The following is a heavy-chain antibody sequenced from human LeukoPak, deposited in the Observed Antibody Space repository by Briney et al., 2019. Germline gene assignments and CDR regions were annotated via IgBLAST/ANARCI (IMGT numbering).Heavy chain of an antibody. CDR3: ARNVGAIPVFDY. V-gene: IGHV3-21*01. Sequence: GGSLRLSCAASGFTFSSFSMNWVRQAPGKGLEWVSSISSSSSYIYYADSVKGRFTISRDNAKNSLYLQMNSLRAEDTAVYYCARNVGAIPVFDYWGQGTLVTVSS. D-gene: IGHD1-26*01. CDR2: ISSSSSYI. J-gene: IGHJ4*02. CDR1: GFTFSSFS.